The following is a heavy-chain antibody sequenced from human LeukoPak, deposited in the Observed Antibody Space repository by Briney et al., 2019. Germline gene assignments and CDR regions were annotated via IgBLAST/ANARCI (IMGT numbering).Heavy chain of an antibody. CDR2: IRYDGSNK. J-gene: IGHJ4*02. CDR1: GFTFSSYG. CDR3: AREGTYTSGYDFDY. Sequence: GGSLRLSCAASGFTFSSYGMHWVRQAPGKGLEWVAFIRYDGSNKYYADSVKGRFTISRDNSKNTLYLQMNSLRAEDTAVYYCAREGTYTSGYDFDYWGQGTLVTVSS. V-gene: IGHV3-30*02. D-gene: IGHD3-22*01.